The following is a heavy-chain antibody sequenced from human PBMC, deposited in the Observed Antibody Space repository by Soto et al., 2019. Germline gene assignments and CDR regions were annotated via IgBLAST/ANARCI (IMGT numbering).Heavy chain of an antibody. CDR3: AREEYSSSSGSRGNWFDP. Sequence: QVQLVQSGAEVKKPGASVKVSCKASGYTFTSYDINWVRQATGQGLEWMGWMNPNSGNTGYAQKFQGRVTMTRNTSISTAYMELSSLRSEDTAVYYCAREEYSSSSGSRGNWFDPWGQGTLVTVSS. CDR1: GYTFTSYD. CDR2: MNPNSGNT. J-gene: IGHJ5*02. D-gene: IGHD6-6*01. V-gene: IGHV1-8*01.